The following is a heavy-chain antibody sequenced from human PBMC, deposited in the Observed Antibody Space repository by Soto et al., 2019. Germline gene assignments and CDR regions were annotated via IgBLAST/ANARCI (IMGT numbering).Heavy chain of an antibody. CDR3: ARVHSVAGTFDP. CDR1: GGSISSGDYY. Sequence: PSETLSLTCTVSGGSISSGDYYWSWIRQPPGKGLEWIGYIYYSGSTYYNPSLKSRVTISVDTSKNQFSLKLSSVTAADTAVYYCARVHSVAGTFDPWGQGTLVTVSS. D-gene: IGHD6-19*01. J-gene: IGHJ5*02. CDR2: IYYSGST. V-gene: IGHV4-30-4*01.